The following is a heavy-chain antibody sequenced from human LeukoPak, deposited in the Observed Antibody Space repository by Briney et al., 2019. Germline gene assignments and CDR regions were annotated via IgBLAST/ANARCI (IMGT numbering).Heavy chain of an antibody. V-gene: IGHV1-2*02. CDR1: GYTFTGYY. D-gene: IGHD5-18*01. CDR2: INPNSGGT. Sequence: SVKVSCKASGYTFTGYYMHWVRQAPGQGLEWMGWINPNSGGTNYAQKFQGRVTMTRDTSISTAYMELSRLRSDDTAVYYCARDTAMVTYWFDPWGQGTLVTVSS. J-gene: IGHJ5*02. CDR3: ARDTAMVTYWFDP.